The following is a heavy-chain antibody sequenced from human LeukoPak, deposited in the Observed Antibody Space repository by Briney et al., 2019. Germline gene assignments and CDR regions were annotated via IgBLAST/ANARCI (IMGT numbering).Heavy chain of an antibody. CDR2: IKQDGSEK. V-gene: IGHV3-7*01. J-gene: IGHJ4*02. CDR1: GFTFSSYC. CDR3: ARDSYRLMVVAATPAAY. D-gene: IGHD2-15*01. Sequence: SAGSLTLKCVASGFTFSSYCMHWVRQAPGKGLEWVANIKQDGSEKYYVDSVKGRFTISRDNAKNSLYLQMNSLRAEDTAVYYCARDSYRLMVVAATPAAYWGEGTLVTVSS.